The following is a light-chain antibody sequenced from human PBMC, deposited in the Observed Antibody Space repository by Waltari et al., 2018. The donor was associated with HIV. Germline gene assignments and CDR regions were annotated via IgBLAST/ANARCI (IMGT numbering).Light chain of an antibody. CDR2: AAS. Sequence: DIQMTQSPPSLSASVGDRVTITCRASQSIRTFLNWYQQKPGKAPKLLIYAASSLQSGVPSRFSGSGSGTDFALTISSLQPEDFATYYCQQSYSTVIFTFGPGTKVDIK. CDR1: QSIRTF. CDR3: QQSYSTVIFT. J-gene: IGKJ3*01. V-gene: IGKV1-39*01.